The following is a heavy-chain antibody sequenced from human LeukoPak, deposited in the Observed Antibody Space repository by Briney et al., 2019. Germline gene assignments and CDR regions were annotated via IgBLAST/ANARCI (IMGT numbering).Heavy chain of an antibody. V-gene: IGHV3-74*01. D-gene: IGHD6-13*01. J-gene: IGHJ4*02. CDR1: GFTFETYW. CDR3: ARDYTAAAGTYHDY. CDR2: INGYGSIT. Sequence: PGGSLRLSCAASGFTFETYWMHWVRQAPGKGLEWVSCINGYGSITNYADSVKGRFTISRDNSRNTLYLQMNSLRAEDTAVYYCARDYTAAAGTYHDYWGQGTLVTVSS.